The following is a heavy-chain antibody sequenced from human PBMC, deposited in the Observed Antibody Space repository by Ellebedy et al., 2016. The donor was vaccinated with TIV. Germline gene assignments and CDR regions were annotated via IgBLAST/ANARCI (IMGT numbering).Heavy chain of an antibody. J-gene: IGHJ5*02. CDR2: ISPYNGNT. D-gene: IGHD2-2*01. V-gene: IGHV1-18*01. CDR1: GVTFKKYA. CDR3: ARYCNSTTCSNWFDP. Sequence: AASVKVSCKASGVTFKKYAISWVRQAPGQGLEWMGWISPYNGNTNYAQMLQGRVTMTTDTFTSTAYMELRSLRSDDTAVYYCARYCNSTTCSNWFDPWGQGTLVTVSS.